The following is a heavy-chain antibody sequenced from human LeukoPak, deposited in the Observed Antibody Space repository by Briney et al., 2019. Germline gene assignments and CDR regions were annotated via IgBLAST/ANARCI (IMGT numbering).Heavy chain of an antibody. CDR3: ARGVIVVGRYYFDY. Sequence: SVKVSCKASGGTFSSYAISWVRQAPGLGLEWMGGIIPFFGTANYAQKFQGRVTITADESTSTAYMELSSLRSEDTAVYYCARGVIVVGRYYFDYWGQGTLVTVSS. CDR2: IIPFFGTA. D-gene: IGHD3-22*01. J-gene: IGHJ4*02. CDR1: GGTFSSYA. V-gene: IGHV1-69*13.